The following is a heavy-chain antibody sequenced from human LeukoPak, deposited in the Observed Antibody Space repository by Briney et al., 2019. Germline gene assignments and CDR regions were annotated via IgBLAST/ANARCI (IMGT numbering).Heavy chain of an antibody. Sequence: ASVKVSCKASGYTFTSYYMHWVRQAPGQGLGWMGIINPSGGSTSYAQKFQGRVTMTRDTSTSTVYMELSSLRSEDTAVYYCARSRVRGVIITGDYFDYWGQGTLVTVSS. CDR3: ARSRVRGVIITGDYFDY. CDR1: GYTFTSYY. CDR2: INPSGGST. D-gene: IGHD3-10*01. J-gene: IGHJ4*02. V-gene: IGHV1-46*01.